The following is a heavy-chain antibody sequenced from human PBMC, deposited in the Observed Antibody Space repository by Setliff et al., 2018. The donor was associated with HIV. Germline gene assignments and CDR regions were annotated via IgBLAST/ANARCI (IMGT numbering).Heavy chain of an antibody. D-gene: IGHD3-9*01. CDR1: GGRFSNYG. CDR2: IIPIFGTT. CDR3: ARAVVPTYYDVLTGYVYYMDV. J-gene: IGHJ6*03. Sequence: SVKVSCKASGGRFSNYGISWVRQAPGQGLEWMGGIIPIFGTTNYAQMFQGRVTRTADESTSTAYMALSSLRSEDTTVYYCARAVVPTYYDVLTGYVYYMDVWGKGTTVTVSS. V-gene: IGHV1-69*13.